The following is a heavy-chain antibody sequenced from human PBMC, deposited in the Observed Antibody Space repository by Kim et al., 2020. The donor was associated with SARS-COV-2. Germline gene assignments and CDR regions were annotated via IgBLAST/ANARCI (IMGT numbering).Heavy chain of an antibody. J-gene: IGHJ4*02. V-gene: IGHV1-2*02. CDR1: ENAFTDYY. CDR2: INANSGGT. Sequence: ASVKVSCKAFENAFTDYYIHWVRQAPGHGLKWMGWINANSGGTTYAQNFQGRVTMTRDTSINTAYMELNSLRSDDTAVYFCARGANGVNDYWGQGTLVTV. CDR3: ARGANGVNDY. D-gene: IGHD4-17*01.